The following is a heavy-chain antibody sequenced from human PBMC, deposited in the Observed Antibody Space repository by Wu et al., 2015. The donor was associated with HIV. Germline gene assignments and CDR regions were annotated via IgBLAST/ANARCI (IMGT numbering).Heavy chain of an antibody. CDR2: LNPKSGSA. CDR1: GYTFTSFN. Sequence: QVQLVQSGTQVQKPGTSVRVSCRVSGYTFTSFNINWIRHAPGRGLEWMGWLNPKSGSAGFGRDFQGRISMTKNNSISTVYVELSGLTSDDTAIYYCARVGVLLTSAELLEYFQHWGQGTRVVVSS. J-gene: IGHJ1*01. CDR3: ARVGVLLTSAELLEYFQH. D-gene: IGHD1-26*01. V-gene: IGHV1-8*02.